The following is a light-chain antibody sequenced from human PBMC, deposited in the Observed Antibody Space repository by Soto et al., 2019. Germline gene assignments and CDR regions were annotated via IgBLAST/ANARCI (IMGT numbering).Light chain of an antibody. CDR3: QHYGRSPIT. V-gene: IGKV3-20*01. CDR2: DAS. CDR1: QSVSSTY. Sequence: IVLTHSPGTLSLSPCERATLSFSASQSVSSTYLAWYQQRPGQAPRLLIYDASSRATGIPDRISGSGSGTDFTLTISRLEPEDFALYYCQHYGRSPITFGQGTRLETK. J-gene: IGKJ5*01.